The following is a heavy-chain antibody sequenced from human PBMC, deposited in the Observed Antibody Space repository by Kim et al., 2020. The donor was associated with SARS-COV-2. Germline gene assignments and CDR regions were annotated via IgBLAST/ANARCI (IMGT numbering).Heavy chain of an antibody. D-gene: IGHD1-26*01. CDR3: ATGGVGY. CDR2: RSGTI. J-gene: IGHJ4*02. Sequence: RSGTIYYPDSVKGRFTASRDNAKTSLYLQMNSLRAEDTAVYHCATGGVGYWGQGTLVTVSS. V-gene: IGHV3-48*01.